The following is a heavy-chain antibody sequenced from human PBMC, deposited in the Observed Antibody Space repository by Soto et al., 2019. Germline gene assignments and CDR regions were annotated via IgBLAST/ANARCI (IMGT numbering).Heavy chain of an antibody. D-gene: IGHD1-26*01. V-gene: IGHV3-30-3*01. CDR2: ISYDGSNK. J-gene: IGHJ5*02. CDR3: ARDEWEWGEFNVNWFDP. Sequence: GGSLRLSCAASGFTFSSYAMHWVRQAPGKGLEWVAVISYDGSNKYYADSVKGRFTISRDNSKNTLYLQMNSLRAEDTAVYYCARDEWEWGEFNVNWFDPWGQGTLVTVSS. CDR1: GFTFSSYA.